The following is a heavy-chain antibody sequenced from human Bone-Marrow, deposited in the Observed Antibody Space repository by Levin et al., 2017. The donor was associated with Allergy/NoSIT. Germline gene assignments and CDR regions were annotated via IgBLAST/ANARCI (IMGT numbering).Heavy chain of an antibody. CDR1: GFSFSTYA. CDR2: LAYDGSKK. CDR3: ATGVGTQLYLDFDY. Sequence: QPGGSLRLSCVASGFSFSTYAMYWVRQAPGQGLEWVAGLAYDGSKKYYGDSVKGRFTISRDNSRKTLYLQMNSLRPEDTAVYYCATGVGTQLYLDFDYWGQGTLIAVSS. D-gene: IGHD1-1*01. J-gene: IGHJ4*02. V-gene: IGHV3-30*04.